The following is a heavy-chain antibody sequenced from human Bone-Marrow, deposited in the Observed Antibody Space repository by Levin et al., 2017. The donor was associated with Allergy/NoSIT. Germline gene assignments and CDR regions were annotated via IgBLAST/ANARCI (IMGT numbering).Heavy chain of an antibody. J-gene: IGHJ3*02. CDR3: AREASGSYFTFDI. V-gene: IGHV3-11*01. Sequence: LSLTCAASGFTFSDFYMSWIRQAPGKGLEWVSYITNTGSSKYSADSMKGRFTISRDNAKNSLYLQMNSLRAEDTAVYYCAREASGSYFTFDIWGQGTTVTVSS. CDR2: ITNTGSSK. CDR1: GFTFSDFY. D-gene: IGHD1-26*01.